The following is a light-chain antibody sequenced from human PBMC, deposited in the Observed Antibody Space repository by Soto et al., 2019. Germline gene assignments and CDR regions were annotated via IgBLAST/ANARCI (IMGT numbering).Light chain of an antibody. J-gene: IGLJ1*01. CDR2: EVS. CDR3: TSYTSTTTLYV. CDR1: SSGVGGYNC. V-gene: IGLV2-14*01. Sequence: QSALTQPASVSGSPGQSITISCTGTSSGVGGYNCVSWYQQHPDKAPKLMIYEVSNRPSGVSNRFSGSKSGNTASLTISGLQAEDEADYYCTSYTSTTTLYVFGTGTKVTVL.